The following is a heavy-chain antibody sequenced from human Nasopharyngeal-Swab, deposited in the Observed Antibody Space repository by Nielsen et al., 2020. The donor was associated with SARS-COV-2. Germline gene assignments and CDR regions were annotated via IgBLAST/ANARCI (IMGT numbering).Heavy chain of an antibody. V-gene: IGHV1-69*01. CDR2: IIPIFGTA. Sequence: WVRQAPGQGLEWMGGIIPIFGTANYAQKFQGRVTITADESTSTAYMELSSLRSEDTAVYCCARDRVTLYSGSYSLYYYYYMDVWGKGTTVTVSS. D-gene: IGHD1-26*01. J-gene: IGHJ6*03. CDR3: ARDRVTLYSGSYSLYYYYYMDV.